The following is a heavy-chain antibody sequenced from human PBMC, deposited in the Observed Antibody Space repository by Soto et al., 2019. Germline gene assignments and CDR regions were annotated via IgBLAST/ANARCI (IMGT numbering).Heavy chain of an antibody. Sequence: QVQLVQSGAEVKKPGASVKVSCKASGYTFTSYGISWVRQAPGQGLEWMGWISAYNEKTNYAQKLQGIVTMTKDTSTTTAYMELRSLRSDDTAVDYCARDWAAAVPIDYWGQGTLVTVSS. CDR2: ISAYNEKT. V-gene: IGHV1-18*01. CDR3: ARDWAAAVPIDY. CDR1: GYTFTSYG. D-gene: IGHD6-13*01. J-gene: IGHJ4*02.